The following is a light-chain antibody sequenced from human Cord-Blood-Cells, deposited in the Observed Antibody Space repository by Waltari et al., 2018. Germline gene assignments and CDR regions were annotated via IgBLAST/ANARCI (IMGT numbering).Light chain of an antibody. J-gene: IGKJ3*01. CDR1: QSTSSY. V-gene: IGKV1-39*01. CDR2: AAS. CDR3: RHSHSTPFT. Sequence: IQMTQSPPSLSASVGDRVTITCRARQSTSSYFNWYQQKPAKAPKLLIYAASSVQSGVPSRFSCRRSATDFTLNISSLQPEDIATYYWRHSHSTPFTFGPGTKVAI.